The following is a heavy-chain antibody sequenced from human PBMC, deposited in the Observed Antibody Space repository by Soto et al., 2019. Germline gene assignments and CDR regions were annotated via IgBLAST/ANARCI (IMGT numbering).Heavy chain of an antibody. CDR1: GASISSGDHF. J-gene: IGHJ4*02. V-gene: IGHV4-30-4*01. CDR2: SYYSGST. Sequence: SETLSLTCTVSGASISSGDHFWTWLRQPPGKGLEWIGYSYYSGSTYCNPSLKARVAISVDTSKNQFSLTLTSVTAADTAVYYCAREEALIVVPTGGIDYSFDYWGQGTLVTVSS. D-gene: IGHD3-22*01. CDR3: AREEALIVVPTGGIDYSFDY.